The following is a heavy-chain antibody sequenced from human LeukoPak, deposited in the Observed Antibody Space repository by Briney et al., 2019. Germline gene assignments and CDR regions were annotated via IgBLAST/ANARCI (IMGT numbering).Heavy chain of an antibody. CDR2: ISSSSYI. J-gene: IGHJ6*02. CDR1: GFTLSSYA. Sequence: GGSLRLSCAASGFTLSSYAMSWVRQAPGKGLEWVSSISSSSYIYYADSVKGRFTISRDNAKNSLYLQMNSLRAEDTAVYYCARDQRRATTTWGYYYYGMDVWGQGATVTVSS. D-gene: IGHD4-17*01. V-gene: IGHV3-21*01. CDR3: ARDQRRATTTWGYYYYGMDV.